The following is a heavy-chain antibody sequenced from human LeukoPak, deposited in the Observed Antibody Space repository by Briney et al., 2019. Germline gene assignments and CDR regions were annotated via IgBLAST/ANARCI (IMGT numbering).Heavy chain of an antibody. CDR1: GYTFTCYY. Sequence: GASVKVSCKASGYTFTCYYMHWVRQAPGQGLEWMGWINPNSGGTNYAQKFQGRVTMTRDTSISTAYMELSRLRSDDTAVYYCARDGDDILTEKTNFDYWGQGTLVTVSS. J-gene: IGHJ4*02. V-gene: IGHV1-2*02. D-gene: IGHD3-9*01. CDR2: INPNSGGT. CDR3: ARDGDDILTEKTNFDY.